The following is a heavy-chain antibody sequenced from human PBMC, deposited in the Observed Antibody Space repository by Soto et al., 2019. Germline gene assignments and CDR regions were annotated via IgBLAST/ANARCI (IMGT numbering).Heavy chain of an antibody. Sequence: QGHLVESGGGVVQTGQSRRLSCAASEFVFSDYGLHWVRQAPGKGLEWVAAISFDGANHFYADSVRGRFTISRDNSNNTLYLRMNSLRPEDSAVYFCAKDTLYPVVSYFYYGLDVWGQGTTVTVSS. D-gene: IGHD2-8*01. V-gene: IGHV3-30*18. CDR2: ISFDGANH. J-gene: IGHJ6*02. CDR1: EFVFSDYG. CDR3: AKDTLYPVVSYFYYGLDV.